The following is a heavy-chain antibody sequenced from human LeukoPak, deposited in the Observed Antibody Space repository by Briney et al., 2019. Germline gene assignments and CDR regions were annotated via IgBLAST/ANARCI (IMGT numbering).Heavy chain of an antibody. V-gene: IGHV4-34*01. CDR3: ARGPHDYVWGSYRYGSFDY. CDR2: INHSGST. J-gene: IGHJ4*01. CDR1: GGSFSGYY. D-gene: IGHD3-16*02. Sequence: PSETLSLTCAVYGGSFSGYYWSWIRQPPGKGLEWIGEINHSGSTNYNPSLKSRVTISVDTSKNQFSLKLSSVTAADTAVYYCARGPHDYVWGSYRYGSFDYWGHGTLVTVSS.